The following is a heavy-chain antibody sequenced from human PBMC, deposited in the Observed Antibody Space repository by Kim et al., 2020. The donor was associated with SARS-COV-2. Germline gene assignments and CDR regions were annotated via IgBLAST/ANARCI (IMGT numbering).Heavy chain of an antibody. V-gene: IGHV1-3*01. Sequence: DSVKVSCKASGYTFTSYAMHWVRQAPGQRLEWMGWINAGNGNTKYSQKFQGRVTIARDTSASTAYMELSSLRSEDTAVYYCARDGLLWFGELYFDLWGRGTLVTVSS. CDR2: INAGNGNT. J-gene: IGHJ2*01. D-gene: IGHD3-10*01. CDR1: GYTFTSYA. CDR3: ARDGLLWFGELYFDL.